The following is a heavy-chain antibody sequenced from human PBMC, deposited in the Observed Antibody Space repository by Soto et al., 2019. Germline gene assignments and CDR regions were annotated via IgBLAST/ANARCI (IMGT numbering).Heavy chain of an antibody. J-gene: IGHJ4*02. CDR3: TRQGRGQGRDYFDNTGDSASIDQ. Sequence: EVQLVESGGGVVQPGGSLKLSCAASGFSFSGSAMHWVRQASGKGLEWVGRIRSKTHNHAKAYAASVEGRFTISRDDSTNTAYLQMNSLKTEDTAVYYCTRQGRGQGRDYFDNTGDSASIDQWGQGTLVTVSS. CDR1: GFSFSGSA. CDR2: IRSKTHNHAK. D-gene: IGHD3-22*01. V-gene: IGHV3-73*02.